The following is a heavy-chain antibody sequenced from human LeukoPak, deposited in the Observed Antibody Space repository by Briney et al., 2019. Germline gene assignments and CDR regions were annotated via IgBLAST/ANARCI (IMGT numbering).Heavy chain of an antibody. D-gene: IGHD3-10*01. CDR3: ARNRWGITMVRGVSLDY. CDR2: INHSGST. CDR1: GGSISSYY. V-gene: IGHV4-34*01. Sequence: PSETLSLTCTVSGGSISSYYWSWIRQPPGKGLEWIGEINHSGSTNYNPSLKSRVTISVDTSKNQFSLKLSSVTAADTAVYYCARNRWGITMVRGVSLDYWGQGTLVTVSS. J-gene: IGHJ4*02.